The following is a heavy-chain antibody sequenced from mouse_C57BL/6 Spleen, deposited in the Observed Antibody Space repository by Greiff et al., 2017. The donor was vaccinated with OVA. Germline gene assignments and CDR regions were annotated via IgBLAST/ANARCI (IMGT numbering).Heavy chain of an antibody. CDR2: IYPGSGST. CDR1: GYTFTSYW. V-gene: IGHV1-55*01. CDR3: ARLSTVVGSNAMDY. Sequence: VQLQQPGAELVKPGASVKMSCKASGYTFTSYWITWVKQRPGQGLEWIGDIYPGSGSTNYNEKFKSKATLTVDTSSSTAYMQLSSLTSEDSAVYYCARLSTVVGSNAMDYWGQGTSVTVSS. J-gene: IGHJ4*01. D-gene: IGHD1-1*01.